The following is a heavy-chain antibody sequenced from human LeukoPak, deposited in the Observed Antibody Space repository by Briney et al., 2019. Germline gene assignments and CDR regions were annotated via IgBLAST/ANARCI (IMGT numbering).Heavy chain of an antibody. V-gene: IGHV5-51*01. D-gene: IGHD1-26*01. CDR3: ARPSGSYYDNAFDI. CDR1: GYRFTTYW. CDR2: IYPGDSDT. Sequence: KNGESLQISCKGYGYRFTTYWIGWVRQMPGKGLEWMGIIYPGDSDTRYSSSFQGQVTISADKSISTAYLQWSSLKASDTAMYYCARPSGSYYDNAFDIWGQGTMVTVSS. J-gene: IGHJ3*02.